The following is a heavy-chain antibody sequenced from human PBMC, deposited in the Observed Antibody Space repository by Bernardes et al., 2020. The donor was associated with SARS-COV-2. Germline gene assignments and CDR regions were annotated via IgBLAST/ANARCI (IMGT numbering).Heavy chain of an antibody. CDR2: ISAYNGNT. Sequence: ASVKVSCKASGYTFTSYGISWVRQAPGQGLEWMGWISAYNGNTNYAQKLQGRVTMTTDTSTSTAYMELRSLRSDDTAVYYCAGGRIAAAGELYGMDVWGQGTTVTVSS. CDR3: AGGRIAAAGELYGMDV. D-gene: IGHD6-13*01. J-gene: IGHJ6*02. V-gene: IGHV1-18*04. CDR1: GYTFTSYG.